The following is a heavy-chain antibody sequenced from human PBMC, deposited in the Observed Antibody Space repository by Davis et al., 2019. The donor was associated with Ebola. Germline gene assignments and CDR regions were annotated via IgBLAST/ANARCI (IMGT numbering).Heavy chain of an antibody. Sequence: GGSLRLSCAASGFTFSSYSMNWVRQAPGKGLEWVSSISSSSSYIYYADSVKGRFTISRDNAKNSLYLQMNSLRAEDTAVYYCARASFEGIVVVPAAYDYWGQGTLVTVSS. D-gene: IGHD2-2*01. V-gene: IGHV3-21*01. CDR2: ISSSSSYI. CDR1: GFTFSSYS. CDR3: ARASFEGIVVVPAAYDY. J-gene: IGHJ4*02.